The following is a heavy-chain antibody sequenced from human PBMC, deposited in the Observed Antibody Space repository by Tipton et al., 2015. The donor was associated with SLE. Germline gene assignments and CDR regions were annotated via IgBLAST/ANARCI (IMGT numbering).Heavy chain of an antibody. Sequence: QSGPEVKKPGASVKLSCMTSGYTFTTYYMHWVRQAPGQGLEWMGIINPSGGTTTYPQKFQGRVTMTRDTSTSTVYMELSSLRSEDTAVYYCARAPQLLSWFDPWGQGTLVTVSS. CDR1: GYTFTTYY. V-gene: IGHV1-46*01. D-gene: IGHD2-2*01. J-gene: IGHJ5*02. CDR3: ARAPQLLSWFDP. CDR2: INPSGGTT.